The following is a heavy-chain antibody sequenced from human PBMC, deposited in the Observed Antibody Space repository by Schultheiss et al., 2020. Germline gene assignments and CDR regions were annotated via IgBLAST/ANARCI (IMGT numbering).Heavy chain of an antibody. CDR1: GFTFSNAW. J-gene: IGHJ4*02. D-gene: IGHD3-22*01. CDR2: IKSKTDGGTT. CDR3: TTDGTYYYDSSGYLPIDY. V-gene: IGHV3-15*07. Sequence: GGSLRLSCAASGFTFSNAWMNWVRQAPGKGLEWVGRIKSKTDGGTTDYAAPVKGRFTISRDDSKNTLYLQMNSLKTEDTAVYYCTTDGTYYYDSSGYLPIDYWGQGTLVTVSS.